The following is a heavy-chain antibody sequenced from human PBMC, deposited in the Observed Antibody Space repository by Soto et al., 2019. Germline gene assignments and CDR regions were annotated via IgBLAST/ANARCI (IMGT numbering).Heavy chain of an antibody. CDR2: ISYDGSNQ. CDR3: ARAIFGVVPYGMDV. V-gene: IGHV3-30*03. Sequence: PGGSLRLSCAASGFNFSTFGMHWVRQAPGQEPEWVAVISYDGSNQNYVDSVKGRFTISRDNAKNSLYLQMNSLRAEDTAVYYCARAIFGVVPYGMDVWGQGTTVTVSS. D-gene: IGHD3-3*01. J-gene: IGHJ6*02. CDR1: GFNFSTFG.